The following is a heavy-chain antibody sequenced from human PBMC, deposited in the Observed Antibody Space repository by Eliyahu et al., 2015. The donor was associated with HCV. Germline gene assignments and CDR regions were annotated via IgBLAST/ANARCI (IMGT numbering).Heavy chain of an antibody. J-gene: IGHJ6*02. CDR3: ARVDVQWTTTGTTHSYGMDV. D-gene: IGHD4-11*01. V-gene: IGHV4-34*01. CDR2: IKQSGST. CDR1: GGSFSRYY. Sequence: QVQLQQWGAGLLKPSETLSLTCAVYGGSFSRYYWXWIRQPPGKGLEWMGEIKQSGSTNYNPSLKSRVTISVDTSKNQFSMRLNSVIAADTAVYYCARVDVQWTTTGTTHSYGMDVWGQGTTVTVSS.